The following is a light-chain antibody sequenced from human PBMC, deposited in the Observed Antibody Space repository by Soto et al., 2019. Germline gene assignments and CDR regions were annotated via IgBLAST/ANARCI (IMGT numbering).Light chain of an antibody. CDR3: KQRYSSPSGFS. CDR2: AAS. Sequence: DVQMTQSPSSLSASVGDRVTITCRASRSISNYLNWYQQKPGKAHKLLICAASTVQSGVPSRFSGSGSGTDFTLNISSLQPEDWATYYCKQRYSSPSGFSFGPGNKGDIK. V-gene: IGKV1-39*01. J-gene: IGKJ3*01. CDR1: RSISNY.